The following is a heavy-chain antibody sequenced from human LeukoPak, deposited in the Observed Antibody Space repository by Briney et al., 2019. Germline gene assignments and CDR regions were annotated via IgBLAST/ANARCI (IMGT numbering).Heavy chain of an antibody. V-gene: IGHV4-34*01. CDR3: ARVSSSWYEDWYFDL. J-gene: IGHJ2*01. Sequence: PSETLSLTCAVYGGSFSGYYWSWIRQPPGKGLEWIGEINHSGSTNYNPSLKSRVTISVDTSKNQFSLKLSSVTAADTAVYYCARVSSSWYEDWYFDLWGRGTLVSVSS. CDR2: INHSGST. D-gene: IGHD6-13*01. CDR1: GGSFSGYY.